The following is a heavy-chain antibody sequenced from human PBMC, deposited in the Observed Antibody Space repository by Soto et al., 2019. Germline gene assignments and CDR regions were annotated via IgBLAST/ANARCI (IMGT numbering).Heavy chain of an antibody. J-gene: IGHJ6*02. CDR3: ARGGSIVVVPAAITSYYYGMDV. D-gene: IGHD2-2*02. V-gene: IGHV5-10-1*01. CDR2: IDPSDSYT. Sequence: GESLKISCKGSGYSFTSYWISWVRQMPGKGLEWMGRIDPSDSYTNYSPSFQGHVTISADKSISTAYLQWSSLKASDTAMYYCARGGSIVVVPAAITSYYYGMDVWGQGTTVTVSS. CDR1: GYSFTSYW.